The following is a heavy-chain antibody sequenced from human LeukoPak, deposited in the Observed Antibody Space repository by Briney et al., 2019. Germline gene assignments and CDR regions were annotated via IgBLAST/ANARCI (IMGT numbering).Heavy chain of an antibody. CDR2: IYYSGST. D-gene: IGHD3-10*01. V-gene: IGHV4-39*07. J-gene: IGHJ6*02. Sequence: SETLSLTCTVSGGSISSSSYYWGWIRQPPGKGLEWIGSIYYSGSTYYNPSLKSRVTISVDTSKNQFSLKLSSVAAADTAVYYCARIIGRLWFGELSDYYYGMDVWGQGTTVTVSS. CDR1: GGSISSSSYY. CDR3: ARIIGRLWFGELSDYYYGMDV.